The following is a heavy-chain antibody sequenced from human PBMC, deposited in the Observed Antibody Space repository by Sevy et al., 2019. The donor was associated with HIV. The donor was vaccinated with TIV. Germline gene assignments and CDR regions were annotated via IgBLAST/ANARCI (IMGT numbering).Heavy chain of an antibody. CDR3: ARDRAYSALDY. D-gene: IGHD5-18*01. CDR1: RFTFSDSW. Sequence: GGSLRLSCVASRFTFSDSWMTWVRQAPGKGLERIAFINEDGSRLGYVDTVRGRFTISRVNTENSLYLQMNGLRAEDTAVYFCARDRAYSALDYWGQGTLVTVSS. V-gene: IGHV3-7*01. CDR2: INEDGSRL. J-gene: IGHJ4*02.